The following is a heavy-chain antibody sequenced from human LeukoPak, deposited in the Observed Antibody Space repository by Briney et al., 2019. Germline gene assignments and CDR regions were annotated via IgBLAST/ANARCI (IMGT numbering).Heavy chain of an antibody. V-gene: IGHV1-2*02. CDR3: TRDTPDYDILTGYYRIAFDY. Sequence: ASVKVSCKASGYTFTGYYMHWVRQAPGQGLEWTGWINPNSGGTNYAQKFQGRVTMTRDTSISTAYMELSRLRSDDTAAYYCTRDTPDYDILTGYYRIAFDYWGQGTLVTVSS. CDR2: INPNSGGT. D-gene: IGHD3-9*01. CDR1: GYTFTGYY. J-gene: IGHJ4*02.